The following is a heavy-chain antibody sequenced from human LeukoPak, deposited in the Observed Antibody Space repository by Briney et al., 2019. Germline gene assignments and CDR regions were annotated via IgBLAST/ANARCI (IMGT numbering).Heavy chain of an antibody. D-gene: IGHD6-19*01. V-gene: IGHV4-59*01. CDR1: GGSISSYY. CDR2: IYYSGST. CDR3: ARVGYSSGHHDAFDI. Sequence: SETLSLTCTVSGGSISSYYWSWIRQSPGKGLEWIGYIYYSGSTNYSPSLKSRVTISVDTSKSQFSLKLISVTAADTAVYYCARVGYSSGHHDAFDIWGQGTMVTVSS. J-gene: IGHJ3*02.